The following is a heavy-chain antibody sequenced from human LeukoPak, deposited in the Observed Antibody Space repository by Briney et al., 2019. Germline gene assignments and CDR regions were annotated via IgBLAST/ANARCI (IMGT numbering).Heavy chain of an antibody. D-gene: IGHD4-17*01. V-gene: IGHV3-30*02. CDR1: GFTFRRYG. CDR3: AKANDYGDYGPSDY. Sequence: GGSLRLSCAACGFTFRRYGMHWVRQAPGKGRGWVAHVHFHGTNKYYVDSVKGRFTISRDNYKNTMYLQMNSLRAEDTAVYYCAKANDYGDYGPSDYWGQGPLVTVSS. J-gene: IGHJ4*02. CDR2: VHFHGTNK.